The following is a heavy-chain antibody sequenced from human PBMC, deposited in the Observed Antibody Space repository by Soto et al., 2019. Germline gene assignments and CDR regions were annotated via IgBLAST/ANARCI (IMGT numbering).Heavy chain of an antibody. CDR3: ATTGPY. CDR1: GFTFSCYG. Sequence: QVQLVESGGGVVQPGRSLRLSCAASGFTFSCYGMHWVRQAPGKGLEWVVVIWFDGSNKFYADSVKGRFTISRDNSKNTVSLQMNSLRDEDSAAYYCATTGPYWGQGTLVTVSS. V-gene: IGHV3-33*01. CDR2: IWFDGSNK. J-gene: IGHJ4*02.